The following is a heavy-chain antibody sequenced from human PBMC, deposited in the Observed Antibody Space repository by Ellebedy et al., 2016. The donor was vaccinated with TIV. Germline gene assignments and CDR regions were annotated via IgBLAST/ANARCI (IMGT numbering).Heavy chain of an antibody. D-gene: IGHD3-22*01. CDR2: INPGGGGT. J-gene: IGHJ4*02. CDR3: ARDDSSGYYWGVGY. CDR1: GYSFTSYF. V-gene: IGHV1-46*01. Sequence: ASVKVSXKTSGYSFTSYFIHWVRQAPGQGLEWMGTINPGGGGTSYTQKFQDRLTVTRDTSTSTVYMELSSLRSEDTAVYYCARDDSSGYYWGVGYWGQGTLVTVSS.